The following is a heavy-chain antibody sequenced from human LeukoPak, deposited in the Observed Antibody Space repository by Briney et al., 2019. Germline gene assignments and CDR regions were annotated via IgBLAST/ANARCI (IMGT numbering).Heavy chain of an antibody. CDR2: IYSGGST. D-gene: IGHD3-10*01. J-gene: IGHJ4*02. V-gene: IGHV3-66*01. Sequence: QPGGSLRLSCAASGFTVSSNYKSWVRQAPGKGLEWVSVIYSGGSTYYAGSVKGRFTISRDNSKNTLYLQMNSLRAEATAVYYCARGSFPYYFDYWGQGTLVTVSS. CDR3: ARGSFPYYFDY. CDR1: GFTVSSNY.